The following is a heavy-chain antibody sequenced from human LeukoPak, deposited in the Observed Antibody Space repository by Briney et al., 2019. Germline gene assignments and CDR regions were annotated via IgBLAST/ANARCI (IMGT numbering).Heavy chain of an antibody. CDR3: ARDGVVRGVGSFVYYYYMDV. CDR1: GGSISSSSYY. Sequence: PSETLSLTCTVSGGSISSSSYYWGWIRQPPGKGLEWIGSIYYSGSTYYNPSLKSRVTISVDTSKNQFSLKLSSVTAADTAVYYCARDGVVRGVGSFVYYYYMDVWGKGTTVTISS. J-gene: IGHJ6*03. D-gene: IGHD3-10*01. CDR2: IYYSGST. V-gene: IGHV4-39*02.